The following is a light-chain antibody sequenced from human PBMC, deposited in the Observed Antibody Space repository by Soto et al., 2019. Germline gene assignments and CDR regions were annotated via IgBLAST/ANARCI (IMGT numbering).Light chain of an antibody. CDR1: SSDVGGYNY. Sequence: QSVLTQPASVSGSPGQSITISCTGTSSDVGGYNYVSWHQQHPGKAPKLMIYDVSNRPSGVSNRFSGSKSGNTASLTISGLQAEDEADYYCSSYTSSRVFGGGTKLTVL. J-gene: IGLJ2*01. CDR2: DVS. CDR3: SSYTSSRV. V-gene: IGLV2-14*01.